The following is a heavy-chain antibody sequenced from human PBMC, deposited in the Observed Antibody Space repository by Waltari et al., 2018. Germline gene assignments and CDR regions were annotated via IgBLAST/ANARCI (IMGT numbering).Heavy chain of an antibody. J-gene: IGHJ6*03. D-gene: IGHD6-19*01. V-gene: IGHV3-30*02. CDR2: VRYDGSNK. CDR3: AKGLTWYSSGWRTKGTTEYMDV. CDR1: GFTFSSYG. Sequence: QVQLVESGGGVVQPGGSLRLSCAASGFTFSSYGMPWVRQAPGKGLEWVAFVRYDGSNKYYADSVKGRFTISRDNSKNTLYLQMNSLRAEDTAVYYCAKGLTWYSSGWRTKGTTEYMDVWGKGTTVTVSS.